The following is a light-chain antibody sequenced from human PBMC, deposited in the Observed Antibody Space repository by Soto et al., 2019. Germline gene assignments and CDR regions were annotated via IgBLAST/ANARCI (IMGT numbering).Light chain of an antibody. V-gene: IGKV1-5*03. J-gene: IGKJ1*01. CDR3: QQYNSYSYT. Sequence: DIQMTQSPFTLSASVGDRVTITCRASQSISDWLAWYQQKPGKAPKLLIYKASSLESGVPSRFSGSGSGTEFTLTISSLQPDDFATYYCQQYNSYSYTFGQGTKVEIK. CDR1: QSISDW. CDR2: KAS.